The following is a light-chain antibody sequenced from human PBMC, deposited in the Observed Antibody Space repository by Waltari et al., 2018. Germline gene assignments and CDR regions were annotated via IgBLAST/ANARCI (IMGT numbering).Light chain of an antibody. CDR3: QQSYT. CDR1: QSIREY. Sequence: DIQLTQAPCSLSASVGEQVTITCRASQSIREYSNWYQQKPGKAPKLLIYGASRLQSGVPYRFSGSGSGTYFTLAITSLQPEDSATYYCQQSYTFGGGTKVEIK. J-gene: IGKJ4*01. CDR2: GAS. V-gene: IGKV1-39*01.